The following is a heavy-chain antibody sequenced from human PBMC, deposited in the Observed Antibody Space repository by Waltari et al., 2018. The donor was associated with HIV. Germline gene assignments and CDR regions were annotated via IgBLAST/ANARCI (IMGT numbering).Heavy chain of an antibody. J-gene: IGHJ4*02. Sequence: VRLVESGGGLVQPGGSLGPSWAASGFPFVGFWMGWARQAPGKGLEWVANINQDGGDKYYVESVKGRFTISRDNAKNSLYLQMNSLRAEDTALYYCARDYASSVAGTGYWGQGTLVTVSS. CDR2: INQDGGDK. CDR3: ARDYASSVAGTGY. CDR1: GFPFVGFW. D-gene: IGHD6-19*01. V-gene: IGHV3-7*01.